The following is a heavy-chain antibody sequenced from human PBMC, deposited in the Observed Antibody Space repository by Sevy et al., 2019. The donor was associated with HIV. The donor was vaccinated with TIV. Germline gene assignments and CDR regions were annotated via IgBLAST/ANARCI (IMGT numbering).Heavy chain of an antibody. D-gene: IGHD1-1*01. CDR3: ATEGANGGALDI. CDR1: GYTLTELS. CDR2: FDPEDGET. V-gene: IGHV1-24*01. J-gene: IGHJ3*02. Sequence: ASVKVSCKVSGYTLTELSMHWVRQAPGKGLEWMGGFDPEDGETIYALKFQGRVTMTEDTSTDTAYMELSSLRSEDTAVYYCATEGANGGALDIWGQGTMVTVSS.